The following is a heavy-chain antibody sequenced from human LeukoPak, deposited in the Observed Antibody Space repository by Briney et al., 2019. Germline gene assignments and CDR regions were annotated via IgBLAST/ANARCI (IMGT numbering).Heavy chain of an antibody. CDR2: ISYDGSNK. V-gene: IGHV3-30-3*01. CDR3: AKVGGYSSRDGWLDY. J-gene: IGHJ4*02. Sequence: PGRSLRLSCAASGFTFSSYAMHWVRQAPGKGLEWVAVISYDGSNKYYADSVKGRFTISRDNSKNTLYLQMNSLRAEDTALYYCAKVGGYSSRDGWLDYWGQGTLVTVSS. CDR1: GFTFSSYA. D-gene: IGHD1-26*01.